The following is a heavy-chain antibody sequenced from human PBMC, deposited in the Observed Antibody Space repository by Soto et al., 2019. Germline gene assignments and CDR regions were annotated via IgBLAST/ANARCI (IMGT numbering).Heavy chain of an antibody. CDR3: ARGRYSLNSNVVVVPAAIGLDNWFDP. D-gene: IGHD2-2*01. CDR1: GYTFTSYD. J-gene: IGHJ5*02. V-gene: IGHV1-8*01. Sequence: ASVKVSCKASGYTFTSYDINWVRQATGQGLEWMGWMNPNSGNTGYAQKFQGRVTMTRNTSISTAYMELSSLRSEDTAVYYCARGRYSLNSNVVVVPAAIGLDNWFDPWGQGTLVTVSS. CDR2: MNPNSGNT.